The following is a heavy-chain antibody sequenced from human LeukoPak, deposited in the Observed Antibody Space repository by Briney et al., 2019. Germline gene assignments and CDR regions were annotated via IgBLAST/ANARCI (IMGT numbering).Heavy chain of an antibody. Sequence: GGSLRLSCAASGFTFSTFAMIWVRQPPGKGLEWVSSIFPSGGEIHYADSVRGRFTISRDNAKNSLYLQMNSLRAEDTAVYYCARVGYDSSGYDWFDPWGQGTLVTVSS. CDR1: GFTFSTFA. CDR3: ARVGYDSSGYDWFDP. J-gene: IGHJ5*02. V-gene: IGHV3-21*01. CDR2: IFPSGGEI. D-gene: IGHD3-22*01.